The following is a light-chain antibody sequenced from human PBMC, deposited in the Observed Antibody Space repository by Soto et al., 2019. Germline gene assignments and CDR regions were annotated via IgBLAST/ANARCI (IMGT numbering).Light chain of an antibody. J-gene: IGLJ3*02. CDR3: QTYDSSLRGV. CDR2: ANS. V-gene: IGLV1-40*01. CDR1: SSNIGAGYD. Sequence: QSALTQPPSVSGAPGQRVTISCTGSSSNIGAGYDVQWYQQLPGTAPKLLIFANSNRPSGVPDRFSGSKSGTSASLAITGLQAEDEADYHCQTYDSSLRGVFGGGTKVTVL.